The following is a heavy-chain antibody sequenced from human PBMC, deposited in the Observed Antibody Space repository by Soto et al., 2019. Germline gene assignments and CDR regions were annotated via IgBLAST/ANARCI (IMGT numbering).Heavy chain of an antibody. J-gene: IGHJ6*02. CDR1: GGSISSGGYY. CDR2: IYYSGST. Sequence: QVQLQESGPGLVKPSQTLSLTCTVSGGSISSGGYYWSWIRQHPGKGLGWIGYIYYSGSTYYNPSLKSRATISVDTSKNQFSLKLSSVTAADTAVYFCARVPPHRRYYYGMDVWGQGTTVTVSS. V-gene: IGHV4-31*03. CDR3: ARVPPHRRYYYGMDV.